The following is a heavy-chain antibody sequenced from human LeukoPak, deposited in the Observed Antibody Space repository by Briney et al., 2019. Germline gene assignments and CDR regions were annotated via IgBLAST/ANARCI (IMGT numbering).Heavy chain of an antibody. V-gene: IGHV3-53*01. CDR2: IYSDGTT. CDR3: ARERSYYYYYMDV. CDR1: GFNFISYG. J-gene: IGHJ6*03. Sequence: GGSLRLSCEVSGFNFISYGMSWVRQAPGKGLEWVSVIYSDGTTYYADSVQGRFTISRDNSKNTVYLQMKSLRAEDTAVYFCARERSYYYYYMDVWGKGTTVTVSS. D-gene: IGHD3-10*01.